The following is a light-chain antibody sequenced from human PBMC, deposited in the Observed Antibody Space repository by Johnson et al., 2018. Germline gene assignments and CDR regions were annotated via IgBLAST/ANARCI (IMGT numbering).Light chain of an antibody. Sequence: QSVLTHPPSVSAAPGQTVTIYCSGSSSNIGNNYVSWYQQLPGPAPKLLIYDNNKRPSVIPDRFSGSKSGPSATLGITGLQTEDDADYYCGTWDSSLRAGNVFGTGTKVTVL. CDR3: GTWDSSLRAGNV. V-gene: IGLV1-51*01. CDR1: SSNIGNNY. J-gene: IGLJ1*01. CDR2: DNN.